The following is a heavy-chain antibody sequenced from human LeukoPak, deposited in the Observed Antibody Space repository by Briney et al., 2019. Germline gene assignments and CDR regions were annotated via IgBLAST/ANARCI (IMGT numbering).Heavy chain of an antibody. V-gene: IGHV4-59*08. CDR3: ARQRIAVAGTVGEFDY. CDR2: IYYSGST. CDR1: GGSISSYY. J-gene: IGHJ4*02. Sequence: SETLSLTCTVSGGSISSYYWSWIRQPPGKGLEWIGYIYYSGSTNYNPPLKSRVTISVDTSKNQFSLKLSSVTAADTAVYYCARQRIAVAGTVGEFDYWGQGTLVTVSS. D-gene: IGHD6-19*01.